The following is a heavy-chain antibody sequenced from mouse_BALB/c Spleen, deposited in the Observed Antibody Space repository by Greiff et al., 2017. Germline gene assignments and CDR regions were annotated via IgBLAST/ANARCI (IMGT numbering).Heavy chain of an antibody. CDR1: GFTFSDYG. J-gene: IGHJ1*01. CDR3: AREGDWYFDV. Sequence: EVKLVESGGGLVQPGGSRKLSCAASGFTFSDYGMAWVRQAPGKGPEWVAFISNLAYSIYYADTVTGRFTISRENAKNTLYLEMSSLRSEDTAMYYCAREGDWYFDVWGAGTTVTVSS. V-gene: IGHV5-15*02. CDR2: ISNLAYSI.